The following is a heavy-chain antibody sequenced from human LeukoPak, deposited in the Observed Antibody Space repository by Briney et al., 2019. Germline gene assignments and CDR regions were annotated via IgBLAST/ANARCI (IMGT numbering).Heavy chain of an antibody. J-gene: IGHJ2*01. CDR2: INHSGST. Sequence: TSETLSLTCAVYGRSFSGYYWSWIRQPPGKGLEWIGEINHSGSTNYNPSLKSRVTISVDTSKNQFSLKLSSVTAADTAVYYCARGGYHSWSGYETPLVWYFDLWGRGTLVTVSS. CDR1: GRSFSGYY. D-gene: IGHD3-3*01. CDR3: ARGGYHSWSGYETPLVWYFDL. V-gene: IGHV4-34*01.